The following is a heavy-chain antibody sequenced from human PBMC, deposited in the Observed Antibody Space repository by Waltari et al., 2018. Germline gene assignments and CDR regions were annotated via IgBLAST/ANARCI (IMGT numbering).Heavy chain of an antibody. D-gene: IGHD2-15*01. CDR3: VRNRGWQQFDF. V-gene: IGHV3-7*01. J-gene: IGHJ4*02. CDR1: GFTLSHYW. CDR2: IKEDGGRK. Sequence: EVQLVESGGGLVQPGGSLRLSCEASGFTLSHYWMGWVRPAPGKGLGCVAGIKEDGGRKDYVDSVKGRFTISRDNAKSTLYLQMNSLRAEDTAVFYCVRNRGWQQFDFWGQGTLVTVSS.